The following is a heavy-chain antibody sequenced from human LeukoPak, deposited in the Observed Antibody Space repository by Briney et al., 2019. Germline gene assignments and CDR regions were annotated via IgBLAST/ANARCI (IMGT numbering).Heavy chain of an antibody. Sequence: GGSLRLSCVASGITFTNYAMSWVRQAPGKGLEWVSAISNTGGSTYYADSVKGRFTISRDNSKNTLYLQMNSLRAEDTAVYYCAKDLVFGRFDYWGQGTLVTVSS. V-gene: IGHV3-23*01. D-gene: IGHD3-16*01. CDR3: AKDLVFGRFDY. J-gene: IGHJ4*02. CDR2: ISNTGGST. CDR1: GITFTNYA.